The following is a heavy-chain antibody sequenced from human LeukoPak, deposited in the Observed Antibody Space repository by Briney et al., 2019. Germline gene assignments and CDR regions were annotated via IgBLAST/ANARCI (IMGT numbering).Heavy chain of an antibody. CDR3: ARGGGYDDYYYYGMDV. D-gene: IGHD5-12*01. CDR1: GFTFSDYY. Sequence: GGSLRLSCAASGFTFSDYYMSWIRQAPGKGLEWVSYISSSGSTIYYAGSVKGRFTISRDNAKNSLYLQMNSLRAEDTAVYYCARGGGYDDYYYYGMDVWGQGTTVTVSS. CDR2: ISSSGSTI. J-gene: IGHJ6*02. V-gene: IGHV3-11*01.